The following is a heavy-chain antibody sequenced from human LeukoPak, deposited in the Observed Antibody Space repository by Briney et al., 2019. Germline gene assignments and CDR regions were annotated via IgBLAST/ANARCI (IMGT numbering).Heavy chain of an antibody. CDR1: GFTFSSYG. CDR3: AKDSVISSGWYCFDY. Sequence: GGSXRLSCAASGFTFSSYGMHWVRQAPGKGLEWVAVIWYGGSNKYYADSVKGRFTISRDNSKNTLYLQMNSLRAEDTAVYYCAKDSVISSGWYCFDYWGQGTLVTVSS. CDR2: IWYGGSNK. J-gene: IGHJ4*02. V-gene: IGHV3-33*06. D-gene: IGHD6-19*01.